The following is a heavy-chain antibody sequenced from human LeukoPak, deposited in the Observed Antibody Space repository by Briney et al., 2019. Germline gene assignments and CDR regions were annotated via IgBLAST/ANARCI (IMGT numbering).Heavy chain of an antibody. D-gene: IGHD2-21*02. CDR3: ARDPEIVVVTATDAFDI. CDR2: ISISSSYI. J-gene: IGHJ3*02. V-gene: IGHV3-21*01. CDR1: GFTFSSYS. Sequence: PGGSLRLSCAASGFTFSSYSMNWVRQAPGKGLEWVSSISISSSYIYYADSVKGRFTISRDNAKNSLYLQMNSLRAEDTAVYYCARDPEIVVVTATDAFDIWGQGTMVTVSS.